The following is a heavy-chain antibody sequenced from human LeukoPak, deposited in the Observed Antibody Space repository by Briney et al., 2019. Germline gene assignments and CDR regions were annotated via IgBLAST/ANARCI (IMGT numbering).Heavy chain of an antibody. CDR3: ARDKIKYYDSKGFDY. CDR2: ISAYNGNT. Sequence: GASVKVSCKASGYTFTSYGISWVRQAPGQGLEWMGWISAYNGNTNYAQKLQGRVTMTTDTSTSTAYMELRGLRSDDTAVYYCARDKIKYYDSKGFDYWGQGTLVTVSS. CDR1: GYTFTSYG. D-gene: IGHD3-22*01. J-gene: IGHJ4*02. V-gene: IGHV1-18*01.